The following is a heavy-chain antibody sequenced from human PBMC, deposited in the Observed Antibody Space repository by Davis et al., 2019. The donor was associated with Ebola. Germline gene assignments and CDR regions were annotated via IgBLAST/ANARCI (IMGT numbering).Heavy chain of an antibody. CDR3: ARDYGSGYYGMDV. CDR1: GFTFSTYE. V-gene: IGHV3-48*03. J-gene: IGHJ6*02. CDR2: ISSSGSNI. D-gene: IGHD4-17*01. Sequence: PGGSLRLSCVASGFTFSTYEMNWVRQAPGKGLEWVSHISSSGSNIYNADSVKGRFTISRDNAKNSLYLQMNSLRAEDTAVYYCARDYGSGYYGMDVWGQGTTVTVSS.